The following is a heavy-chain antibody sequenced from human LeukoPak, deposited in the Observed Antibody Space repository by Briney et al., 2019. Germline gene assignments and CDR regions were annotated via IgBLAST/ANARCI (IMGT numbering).Heavy chain of an antibody. CDR2: IKSKTDGGTK. CDR3: TTDTFPIIITFGGVIVREDY. V-gene: IGHV3-15*01. D-gene: IGHD3-16*02. Sequence: GGSLRLSCAASGFTFRNAWMSWVRQAPGKGLEWVGRIKSKTDGGTKDYAAPVKGRFTISRDDSKNTLYLQMNSLKTEDTAVYYCTTDTFPIIITFGGVIVREDYWGQGTLVTVSS. CDR1: GFTFRNAW. J-gene: IGHJ4*02.